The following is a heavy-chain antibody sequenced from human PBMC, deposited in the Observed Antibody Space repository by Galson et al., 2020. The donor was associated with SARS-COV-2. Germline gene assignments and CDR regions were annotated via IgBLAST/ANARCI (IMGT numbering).Heavy chain of an antibody. J-gene: IGHJ4*02. V-gene: IGHV2-5*02. CDR1: GFSLSTSGVG. CDR3: VSRTLQIAVGGIRD. CDR2: IYWDDDK. D-gene: IGHD3-3*02. Sequence: SGPTLVKPTQTLTLTCTFSGFSLSTSGVGVGWIRQPPGKALEWLALIYWDDDKRYSPSLKSRLSITKDTSKNQVVLTMTNMDPVETATYYCVSRTLQIAVGGIRDRGQATLGSVSS.